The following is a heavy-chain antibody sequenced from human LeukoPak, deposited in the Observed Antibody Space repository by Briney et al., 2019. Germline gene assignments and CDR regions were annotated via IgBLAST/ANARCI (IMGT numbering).Heavy chain of an antibody. D-gene: IGHD3-10*01. CDR3: AKDATGRSYHYPSRSPRDWYFDL. Sequence: PGGSLRLSCAASGFIFSSYAMHWVRQAPGKGLEWVAFIWHDETKKYYTDSVRGRFTISRDSSKTTLYMQMNSLRTEDTAVYYCAKDATGRSYHYPSRSPRDWYFDLWGRGTLVTVSS. J-gene: IGHJ2*01. CDR1: GFIFSSYA. CDR2: IWHDETKK. V-gene: IGHV3-30-3*01.